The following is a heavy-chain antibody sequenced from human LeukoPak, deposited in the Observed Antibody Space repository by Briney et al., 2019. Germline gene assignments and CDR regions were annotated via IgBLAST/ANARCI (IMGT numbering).Heavy chain of an antibody. J-gene: IGHJ4*02. CDR1: GFTFSSYA. CDR3: AKLYTSRWYNDY. Sequence: GGSLRLSCAASGFTFSSYAMSWVRQAPGNGLEWVSALSNIGSGTSYADSVKGRFTISRDNSKNTLYLQMNSLRAEDTAVYYCAKLYTSRWYNDYWGQGTLVTVSS. D-gene: IGHD6-13*01. V-gene: IGHV3-23*01. CDR2: LSNIGSGT.